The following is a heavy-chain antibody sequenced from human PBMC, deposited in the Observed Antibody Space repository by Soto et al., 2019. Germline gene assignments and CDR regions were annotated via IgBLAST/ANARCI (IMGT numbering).Heavy chain of an antibody. Sequence: QVQLVESWGGVVQPGRSLRLSCAASGFTFSSYGMHWVRQAPGKGLACVAVISYDGSNKYYADSVKGRFTIPRDNSKNTLYLQLNSLRAEDTAVYYCVRPRVPPAPVNDAFDIWGQGTMVTVSS. CDR2: ISYDGSNK. V-gene: IGHV3-30*03. CDR3: VRPRVPPAPVNDAFDI. D-gene: IGHD6-6*01. J-gene: IGHJ3*02. CDR1: GFTFSSYG.